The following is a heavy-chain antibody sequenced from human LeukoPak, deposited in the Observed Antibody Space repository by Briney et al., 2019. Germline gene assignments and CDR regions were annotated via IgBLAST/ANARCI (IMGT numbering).Heavy chain of an antibody. Sequence: PGGSLRLSCAASGFTVSSNFMSWVRQAPGKGLEWVSVIYGGGSTYYADSVKGRFTISRDTSKNTLHLQMNGLRAEDTAVYYCATWPGGWYGEDSWGQGTLVTVSS. J-gene: IGHJ4*02. CDR2: IYGGGST. V-gene: IGHV3-53*01. CDR1: GFTVSSNF. D-gene: IGHD6-19*01. CDR3: ATWPGGWYGEDS.